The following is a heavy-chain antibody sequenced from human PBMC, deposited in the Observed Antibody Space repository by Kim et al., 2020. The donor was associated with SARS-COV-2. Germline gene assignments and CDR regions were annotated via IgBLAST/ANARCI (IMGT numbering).Heavy chain of an antibody. J-gene: IGHJ4*02. CDR3: ARGQYYYDSSGYPRAYYFDY. CDR2: IGTAGDT. CDR1: GFTFSSYD. Sequence: GGSLRLSCAASGFTFSSYDMHWVRQAPGKGLEWVSAIGTAGDTYYPGSVKGRFTISRENAKNSLYLQMNSLRAGDTAVYYCARGQYYYDSSGYPRAYYFDYWGQGTLVTVSS. V-gene: IGHV3-13*04. D-gene: IGHD3-22*01.